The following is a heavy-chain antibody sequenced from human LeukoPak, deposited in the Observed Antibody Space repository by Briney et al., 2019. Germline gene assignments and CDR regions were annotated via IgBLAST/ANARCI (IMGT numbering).Heavy chain of an antibody. J-gene: IGHJ4*02. CDR3: ARNVGGAGSH. CDR1: GFTFSRYW. CDR2: IDEHGTTI. V-gene: IGHV3-74*01. D-gene: IGHD3-10*01. Sequence: GGSLRLSCAASGFTFSRYWMHWVRQAPGEGLVWVSRIDEHGTTIDYADSVRDRFTISRDNAKNTLYLHMNSLRAEDTAMYYCARNVGGAGSHWGQGSLVTVSS.